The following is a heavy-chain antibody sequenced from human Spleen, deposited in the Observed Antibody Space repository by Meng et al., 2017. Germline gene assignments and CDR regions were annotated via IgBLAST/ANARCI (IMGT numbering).Heavy chain of an antibody. CDR1: GGSISSGGYS. D-gene: IGHD5-24*01. CDR2: IYHSGST. J-gene: IGHJ4*02. Sequence: QLQLQESGPGLVKPSQTLSLTCAVSGGSISSGGYSWSWIRQPPGKGLEWIGYIYHSGSTYYNPSLKSRVTISIDTSKNQFSLNLSSVTAADTAVYYCAREMATIRDYWGQGALVTVSS. CDR3: AREMATIRDY. V-gene: IGHV4-30-2*01.